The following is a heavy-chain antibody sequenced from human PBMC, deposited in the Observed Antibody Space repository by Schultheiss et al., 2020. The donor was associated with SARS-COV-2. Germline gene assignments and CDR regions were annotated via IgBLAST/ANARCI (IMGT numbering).Heavy chain of an antibody. CDR2: INHSGST. CDR1: GGSFRDYY. Sequence: SQTLSLTCAVSGGSFRDYYWSWIRQPPGKGLEWVGEINHSGSTNYNPSLKSRVTISVDTSKNQFSLKLSSVTAADTAVYYCARGRMSRRTIKTSIAARSHYFDYWGQGTLVTVSS. D-gene: IGHD6-6*01. J-gene: IGHJ4*02. CDR3: ARGRMSRRTIKTSIAARSHYFDY. V-gene: IGHV4-34*01.